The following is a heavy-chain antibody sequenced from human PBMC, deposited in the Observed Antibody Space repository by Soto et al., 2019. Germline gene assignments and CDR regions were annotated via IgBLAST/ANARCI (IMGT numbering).Heavy chain of an antibody. J-gene: IGHJ4*02. D-gene: IGHD1-26*01. Sequence: QLVQSGAEVKRPGASVKVSCKASGYTFNTFGISWVRQAPGQGPECMGCISGDSAKRDYSRKLQGRITLTTDPSTDTSDMELRSLTSDDTAVYYCERGWVKYFSVPDYWGQGTLVTVSS. CDR2: ISGDSAKR. V-gene: IGHV1-18*01. CDR1: GYTFNTFG. CDR3: ERGWVKYFSVPDY.